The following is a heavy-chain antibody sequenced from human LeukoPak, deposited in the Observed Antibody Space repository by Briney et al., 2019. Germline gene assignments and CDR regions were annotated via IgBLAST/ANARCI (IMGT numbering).Heavy chain of an antibody. CDR3: ARYNTGSVDY. V-gene: IGHV3-33*01. Sequence: PGRSLRLSCTASGFTFSNYGMHWVRQAPGKGLEWVAVIWYDGSKKYYADSVQGRFTISRDNSKNTLYLQMDSLRAEDTAVYHCARYNTGSVDYWGQGTLVTVSS. CDR2: IWYDGSKK. D-gene: IGHD1-14*01. CDR1: GFTFSNYG. J-gene: IGHJ4*02.